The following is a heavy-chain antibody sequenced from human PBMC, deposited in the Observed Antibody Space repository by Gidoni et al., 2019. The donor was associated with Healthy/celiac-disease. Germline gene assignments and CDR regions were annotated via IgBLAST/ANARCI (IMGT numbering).Heavy chain of an antibody. CDR3: ARDQGDYYDSSGYYFYYYGMDV. CDR2: IYTSGST. V-gene: IGHV4-4*07. J-gene: IGHJ6*02. Sequence: QVQLQESGPGLVKPSETLSLTCTVSGGSISSYYWSWIRQPAGKGLEWIGRIYTSGSTNYNPSLKSRVTMSVDTSKNQFSLKLSSVTAADTAVYYCARDQGDYYDSSGYYFYYYGMDVWGQGTTVTVSS. D-gene: IGHD3-22*01. CDR1: GGSISSYY.